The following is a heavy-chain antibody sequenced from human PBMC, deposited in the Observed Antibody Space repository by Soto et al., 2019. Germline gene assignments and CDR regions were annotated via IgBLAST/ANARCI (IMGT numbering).Heavy chain of an antibody. CDR1: GGSFSGYY. V-gene: IGHV4-34*01. J-gene: IGHJ3*02. CDR2: INHSGST. D-gene: IGHD3-10*01. Sequence: QVQVQQWGAGLLKPSETLSLTCAVYGGSFSGYYWSWIRQPPGKGLEWIGEINHSGSTNYNPSLKSRVTISVDTSKNQFSLKLSSVTAADTAVYYCARDRAVLLWFGDSPPHDAFDIWGQGTMVTVSS. CDR3: ARDRAVLLWFGDSPPHDAFDI.